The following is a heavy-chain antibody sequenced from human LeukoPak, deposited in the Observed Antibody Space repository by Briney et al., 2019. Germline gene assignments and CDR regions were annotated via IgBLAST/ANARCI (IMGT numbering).Heavy chain of an antibody. J-gene: IGHJ6*02. V-gene: IGHV4-61*01. CDR1: GGSISSSSYY. Sequence: SETLSLTCTVSGGSISSSSYYWGWIRQPPGKGLEWIGSISYTGSTNYNPSLKSRVTISVDTSKSQLSLKLSTLTAADTAVYYCARDYRTQYYYYGMDVWGQGTTVTVSS. CDR2: ISYTGST. D-gene: IGHD4-11*01. CDR3: ARDYRTQYYYYGMDV.